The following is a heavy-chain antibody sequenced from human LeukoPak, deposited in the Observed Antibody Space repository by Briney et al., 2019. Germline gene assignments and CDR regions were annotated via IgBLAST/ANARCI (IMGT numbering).Heavy chain of an antibody. CDR1: GGSISSSTYY. D-gene: IGHD4-17*01. V-gene: IGHV4-39*01. CDR2: IYYSGST. Sequence: SETLSLTCTVSGGSISSSTYYWGWIRQPPGKALEWIGSIYYSGSTHYNPSPKSRLTISVDTSKNQFSLKVTAVTAADTAVYFCARNGTVTVTGTKFNYFDYWGQGTLVTVSS. CDR3: ARNGTVTVTGTKFNYFDY. J-gene: IGHJ4*02.